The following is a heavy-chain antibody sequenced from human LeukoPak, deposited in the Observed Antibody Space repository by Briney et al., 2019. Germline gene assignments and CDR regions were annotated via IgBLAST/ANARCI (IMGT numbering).Heavy chain of an antibody. CDR3: ARVLKYSSSWFYYYMDV. V-gene: IGHV1-2*02. Sequence: GASVKVSCKASGYTFTDYYMHWVRQAPGQGLEWMGWINPNSGGTNYAQKFQGRVTMTRDTSISTAYMELSRLRSDDTAVYYCARVLKYSSSWFYYYMDVWGKGTTVTVSS. CDR2: INPNSGGT. J-gene: IGHJ6*03. D-gene: IGHD6-13*01. CDR1: GYTFTDYY.